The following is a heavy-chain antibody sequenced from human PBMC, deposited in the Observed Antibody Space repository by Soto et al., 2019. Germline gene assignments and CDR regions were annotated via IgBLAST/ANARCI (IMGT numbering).Heavy chain of an antibody. CDR1: GFTVSSNY. CDR2: IYSGGST. J-gene: IGHJ4*02. Sequence: GGSLRLSCAASGFTVSSNYMSWVRQAPGKGLEWVSVIYSGGSTYYADSVKGRFTISRDNSKNTLYLQMNSLRAEDTAVYYCAKGFYGSGSYYNERAFDSWGQGTLVTVSS. CDR3: AKGFYGSGSYYNERAFDS. V-gene: IGHV3-66*01. D-gene: IGHD3-10*01.